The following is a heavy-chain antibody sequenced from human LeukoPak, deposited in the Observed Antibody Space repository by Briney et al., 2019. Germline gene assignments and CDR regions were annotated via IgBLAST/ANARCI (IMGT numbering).Heavy chain of an antibody. CDR1: GFTVSNNY. D-gene: IGHD5-18*01. V-gene: IGHV3-21*01. J-gene: IGHJ4*02. CDR2: ISSSSSYI. CDR3: ARDRGIHTDY. Sequence: GGSLRLSCAASGFTVSNNYMTWVRQAPGKGLEWVSSISSSSSYIYYADSVKGRFTISRDNAKNSLYLQMNSLRAEDTAVYYCARDRGIHTDYWGQGTLVTVSS.